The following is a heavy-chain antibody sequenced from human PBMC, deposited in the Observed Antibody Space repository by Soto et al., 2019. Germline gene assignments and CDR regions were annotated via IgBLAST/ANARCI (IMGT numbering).Heavy chain of an antibody. CDR3: ARDRGNWNYEYNV. D-gene: IGHD1-7*01. V-gene: IGHV4-61*01. Sequence: TSETLSLTCTVSGGSVSSGSYYWSWIRQPPGKGLEWIGYIYYSGSTNYNPSLKSRVTISVDTSKNQFSLKLSSVTAADTAVYYCARDRGNWNYEYNVWGQGTTVTVSS. J-gene: IGHJ6*02. CDR2: IYYSGST. CDR1: GGSVSSGSYY.